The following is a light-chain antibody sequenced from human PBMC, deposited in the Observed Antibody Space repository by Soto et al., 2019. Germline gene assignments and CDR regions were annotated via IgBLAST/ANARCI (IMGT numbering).Light chain of an antibody. V-gene: IGKV3-11*01. CDR3: QHRSNWPPT. CDR1: QSVSSY. Sequence: EIVLTQSPATLSLSPGERATLSCRASQSVSSYLAWYQQKPGQAPRLLIYDASNRATGIPARFSGSASGTHFTLTISSLAPEYFAFYYCQHRSNWPPTFGQGTKLDIK. J-gene: IGKJ2*01. CDR2: DAS.